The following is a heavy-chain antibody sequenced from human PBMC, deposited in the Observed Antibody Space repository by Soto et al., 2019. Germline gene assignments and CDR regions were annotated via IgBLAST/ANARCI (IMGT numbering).Heavy chain of an antibody. J-gene: IGHJ6*02. CDR3: ARIEVRYFDWAGCMDV. V-gene: IGHV1-69*05. CDR2: IIPIFGTG. Sequence: SVKVSCKASGGTFSSYAISSVRQAPGQGLEWIGGIIPIFGTGNYAQKLQGRVTMTTDTSTSTAYMELRSRRSDDTAVYYCARIEVRYFDWAGCMDVWGQGTTVTVSS. CDR1: GGTFSSYA. D-gene: IGHD3-9*01.